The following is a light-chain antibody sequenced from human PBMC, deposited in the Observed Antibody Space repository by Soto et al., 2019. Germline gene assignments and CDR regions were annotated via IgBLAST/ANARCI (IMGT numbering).Light chain of an antibody. J-gene: IGLJ1*01. CDR2: DVS. CDR1: SSDVGGYNY. V-gene: IGLV2-14*01. CDR3: SSYTSSSTYV. Sequence: QSARTQPASVSGSPGPSITISCTGTSSDVGGYNYVSWYQQHPGRAPKLMIYDVSSRPSGVSDRFSGSKSGNTASLTISGLQAEDEADYYCSSYTSSSTYVFGTGTKVTVL.